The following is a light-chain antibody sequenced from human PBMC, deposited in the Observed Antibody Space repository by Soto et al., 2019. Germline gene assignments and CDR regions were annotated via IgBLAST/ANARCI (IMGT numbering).Light chain of an antibody. CDR1: QSVSSD. Sequence: EIVMTQSPATLSVSPGERATLSCIASQSVSSDLAWYQQKPGQAPRLLIYGASTRATGIPARFSGRGSGTEFTLTISSLQSEDFAVYYCQQYNNWPWTFGQGTKVDI. J-gene: IGKJ1*01. V-gene: IGKV3-15*01. CDR3: QQYNNWPWT. CDR2: GAS.